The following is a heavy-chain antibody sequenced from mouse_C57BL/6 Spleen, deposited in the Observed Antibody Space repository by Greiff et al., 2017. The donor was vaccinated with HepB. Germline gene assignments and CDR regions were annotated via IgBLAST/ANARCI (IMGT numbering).Heavy chain of an antibody. J-gene: IGHJ4*01. CDR3: ARRGGDGEYDAMDY. CDR1: GYTFTSYG. CDR2: IYPRSGNT. V-gene: IGHV1-81*01. Sequence: VQLQQSGAELARPGASVKLSCKASGYTFTSYGISWVKQSTGQGLEWIGEIYPRSGNTYYNEKFKGKATLTADKSSSTAYMELRSLTSEDSAVYFCARRGGDGEYDAMDYWGQGTSVTVSS. D-gene: IGHD3-3*01.